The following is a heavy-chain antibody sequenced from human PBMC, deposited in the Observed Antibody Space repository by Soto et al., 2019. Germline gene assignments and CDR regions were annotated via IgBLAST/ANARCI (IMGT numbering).Heavy chain of an antibody. CDR3: ARQSGPILVAPHFDY. J-gene: IGHJ4*02. Sequence: HWDSLKISCRGSGYRFTNYWIGWVRQMPEKGLEWMGIIYPGDSDTRYSPSFQGQVTISADKSISTAYLQWSSLKASDTAMYYYARQSGPILVAPHFDYWGQGTLVTVSS. CDR1: GYRFTNYW. V-gene: IGHV5-51*01. D-gene: IGHD3-22*01. CDR2: IYPGDSDT.